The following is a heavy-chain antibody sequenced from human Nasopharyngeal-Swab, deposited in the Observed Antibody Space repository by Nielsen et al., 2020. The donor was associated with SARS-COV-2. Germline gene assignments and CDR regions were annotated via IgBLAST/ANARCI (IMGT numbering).Heavy chain of an antibody. V-gene: IGHV1-24*01. CDR1: RHTLPELY. CDR3: ATGAVVAATGWFDP. CDR2: FDPEDGEA. D-gene: IGHD2-15*01. Sequence: ASVKVSCKVSRHTLPELYMPWVRHAPGKGLEWMGGFDPEDGEAIYAQKFQGRVTMPEDTSTDTAYMERSSLRSEDTAVYYCATGAVVAATGWFDPWGQGTLVTVSS. J-gene: IGHJ5*02.